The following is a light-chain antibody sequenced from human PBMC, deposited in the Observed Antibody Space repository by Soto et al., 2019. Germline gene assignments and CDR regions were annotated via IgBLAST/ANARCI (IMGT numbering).Light chain of an antibody. Sequence: QSALTRPPPPPGFLGQQVPFSSPEPRSAVGGYNYVSWYQQHPGKAPKLMIYEVSKRPSGVPDRFSGSKSGNTASLTVSGLQAEDEADYYCSSYAGSNNFVFGGGTKLTVL. CDR2: EVS. V-gene: IGLV2-8*01. J-gene: IGLJ2*01. CDR1: RSAVGGYNY. CDR3: SSYAGSNNFV.